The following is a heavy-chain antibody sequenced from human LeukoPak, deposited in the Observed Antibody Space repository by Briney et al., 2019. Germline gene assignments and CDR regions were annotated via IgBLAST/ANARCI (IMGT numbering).Heavy chain of an antibody. Sequence: GGSLRLSCAASGFTFSSYAMHWVRQAPGKGLEYVSAISSNGGSTYYANSVKGRFTISRDNSKNTLYLQMGSLRAEDMAVYYCARDSSGSIDYWGQGTLVTVSS. CDR3: ARDSSGSIDY. CDR2: ISSNGGST. CDR1: GFTFSSYA. D-gene: IGHD1-26*01. V-gene: IGHV3-64*01. J-gene: IGHJ4*02.